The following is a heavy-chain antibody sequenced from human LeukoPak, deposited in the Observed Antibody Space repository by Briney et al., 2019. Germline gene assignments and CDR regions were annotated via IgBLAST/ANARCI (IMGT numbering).Heavy chain of an antibody. CDR2: XNPDSGGT. Sequence: ASVKVSCKASGYTFTDYXMHWVRQAPGQGLEXXXXXNPDSGGTNYAQNFQGRVTMTRDTSISTAYMELSRLRSDDTAVYYCARPFIETPSLGALDYWGQGTLVTVSS. V-gene: IGHV1-2*02. CDR3: ARPFIETPSLGALDY. J-gene: IGHJ4*02. CDR1: GYTFTDYX. D-gene: IGHD4-23*01.